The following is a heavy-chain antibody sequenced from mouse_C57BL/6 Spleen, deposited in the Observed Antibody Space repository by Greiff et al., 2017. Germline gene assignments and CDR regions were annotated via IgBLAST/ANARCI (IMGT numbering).Heavy chain of an antibody. Sequence: EVQLQQSGPELVKPGASVKISCTASGYSFTGYYMNWVKQSPEKSLEWIGEINPRTGGTTYNQKFKAKATLTVDKSSSTAYLQLKSLTSEDSAVYYCARWGYYYGSSLYCFDYWGQGTTLTVSA. J-gene: IGHJ2*01. CDR1: GYSFTGYY. CDR2: INPRTGGT. V-gene: IGHV1-42*01. CDR3: ARWGYYYGSSLYCFDY. D-gene: IGHD1-1*01.